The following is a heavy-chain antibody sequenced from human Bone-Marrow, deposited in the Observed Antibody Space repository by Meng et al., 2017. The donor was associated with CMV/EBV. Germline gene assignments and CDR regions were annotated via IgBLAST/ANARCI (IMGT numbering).Heavy chain of an antibody. Sequence: SVKVSCKASGGTFSSYAISWVRQAPGKGLEWMGGIIPIFGTANYAQKFQGRVTITTDESTSTAYMELSSLRSEDTAGYYCARDLGDYYYGMDVWVQGTTVTVSS. D-gene: IGHD7-27*01. V-gene: IGHV1-69*05. CDR1: GGTFSSYA. CDR3: ARDLGDYYYGMDV. CDR2: IIPIFGTA. J-gene: IGHJ6*02.